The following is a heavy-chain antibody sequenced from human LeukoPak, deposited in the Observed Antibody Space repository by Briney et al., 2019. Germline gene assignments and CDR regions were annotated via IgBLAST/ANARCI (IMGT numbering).Heavy chain of an antibody. D-gene: IGHD3-3*01. V-gene: IGHV3-7*03. Sequence: GGSLRLSCAASGFTFSGYWMTWVRQAPGKGLEWVANIKQDGSEKYYVDSVKGRFTISRDNAENSLYLQMNSLRAEDTAVYYCTRDNPFGAYWGQGTLVTVSS. CDR2: IKQDGSEK. CDR1: GFTFSGYW. CDR3: TRDNPFGAY. J-gene: IGHJ4*02.